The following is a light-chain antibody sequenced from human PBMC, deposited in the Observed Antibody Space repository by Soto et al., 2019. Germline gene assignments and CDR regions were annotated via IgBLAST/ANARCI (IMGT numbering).Light chain of an antibody. CDR2: AAS. J-gene: IGKJ4*01. CDR3: QQYYSYPPT. Sequence: SSLSASTGDRVTITCRASQGISSYLAWYQQKPGKAPKLLIYAASTLQSGVPSRFSGSGSGTDFTLTISCLQSEDFATYYCQQYYSYPPTFGGGTKVDIK. V-gene: IGKV1-8*01. CDR1: QGISSY.